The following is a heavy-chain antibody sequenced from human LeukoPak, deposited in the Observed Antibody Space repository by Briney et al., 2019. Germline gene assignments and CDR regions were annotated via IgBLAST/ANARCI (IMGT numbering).Heavy chain of an antibody. V-gene: IGHV4-4*07. D-gene: IGHD5-18*01. CDR1: GGSIISYY. J-gene: IGHJ5*02. CDR2: IYTSGST. Sequence: SETLSLTCSVSGGSIISYYWSWIRHPAGEEREGIGRIYTSGSTNYNPSLKSRVPLSVDTPKNQFSLTLGSVTAADTAVYYCARGSGYSYGYDWFDPWGQGTLVTVSA. CDR3: ARGSGYSYGYDWFDP.